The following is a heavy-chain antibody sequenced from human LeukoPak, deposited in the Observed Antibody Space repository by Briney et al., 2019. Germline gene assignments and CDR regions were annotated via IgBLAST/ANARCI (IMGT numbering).Heavy chain of an antibody. CDR1: GGTFSSYA. J-gene: IGHJ6*03. D-gene: IGHD5-18*01. CDR2: IIPIFGTA. V-gene: IGHV1-69*13. Sequence: SVKVSCKASGGTFSSYAISWVRQAPGQGLEWMGGIIPIFGTANYAQKFQGRVTITADESTSTAYMELSSLRSEDTAVYYCAAVDTAMSHYYYMDVWGKGTTVTVSS. CDR3: AAVDTAMSHYYYMDV.